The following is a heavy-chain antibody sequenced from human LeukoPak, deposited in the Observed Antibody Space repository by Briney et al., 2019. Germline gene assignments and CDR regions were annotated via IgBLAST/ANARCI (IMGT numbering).Heavy chain of an antibody. Sequence: SETLSLTCAVSGVSFDDYYWSWVRQTPGKGLEWIGEINHSGYTNDSPSLKSRVTLSIDTPRKQFSLNLRSVTVADTGIYYCTRMTAGHDYWGQGTLVTVSS. CDR3: TRMTAGHDY. CDR1: GVSFDDYY. V-gene: IGHV4-34*01. D-gene: IGHD2-21*02. CDR2: INHSGYT. J-gene: IGHJ4*02.